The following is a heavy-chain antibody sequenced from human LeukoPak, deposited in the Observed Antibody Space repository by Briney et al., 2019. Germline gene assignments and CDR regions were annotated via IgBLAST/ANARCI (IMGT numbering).Heavy chain of an antibody. J-gene: IGHJ4*02. CDR2: ISSSSTI. D-gene: IGHD5-24*01. V-gene: IGHV3-48*01. CDR1: GFIFTSYS. CDR3: ARDQNQDGYNIFDS. Sequence: GGSLRLSCAASGFIFTSYSMNWVRQAPGKGLEWISYISSSSTIYYADSVRGRFTISRDNAKNSLYLQMNSLRAEDTAVYYCARDQNQDGYNIFDSWGQGTLVTVSS.